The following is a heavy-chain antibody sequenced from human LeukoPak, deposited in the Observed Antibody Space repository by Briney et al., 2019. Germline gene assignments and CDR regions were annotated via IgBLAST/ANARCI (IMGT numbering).Heavy chain of an antibody. CDR3: AGSSSWYSPFDY. Sequence: ASVKVSCKASGYTFTSYPISWVRQAPGQGLEWMGWITTYNGNTNYAQKLQGRVTMTTDASTSTAYMELRSLRSDDTAVYYCAGSSSWYSPFDYWGQGTLVTVSS. CDR2: ITTYNGNT. V-gene: IGHV1-18*01. CDR1: GYTFTSYP. D-gene: IGHD6-13*01. J-gene: IGHJ4*02.